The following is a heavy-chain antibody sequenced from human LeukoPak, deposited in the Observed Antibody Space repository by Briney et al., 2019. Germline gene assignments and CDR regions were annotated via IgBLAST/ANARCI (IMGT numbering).Heavy chain of an antibody. D-gene: IGHD1/OR15-1a*01. J-gene: IGHJ6*02. CDR1: RFTFSSYT. CDR3: ARVLLMNKYGMDV. Sequence: GGSLRLSCAASRFTFSSYTMTWVRQAPGKGLEWVSSISSSSSYIYYADSLKGRFSISRDNAKNSLYLQMNSLRAEDTAVYYCARVLLMNKYGMDVWGQGTTVTVSS. V-gene: IGHV3-21*01. CDR2: ISSSSSYI.